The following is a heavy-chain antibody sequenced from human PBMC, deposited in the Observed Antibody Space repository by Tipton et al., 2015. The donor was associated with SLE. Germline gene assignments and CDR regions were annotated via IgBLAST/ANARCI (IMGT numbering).Heavy chain of an antibody. CDR1: GDSISGSL. CDR3: ARGRALDP. V-gene: IGHV4-59*01. D-gene: IGHD3-10*01. CDR2: GHSSGST. Sequence: TLSLTCTVSGDSISGSLWIWIRQPPGKGLEWIGSGHSSGSTNYNPSLKSRVTIPLDTSKNQFSLKLTSATAADTAVYYCARGRALDPWGQGTLVTVSS. J-gene: IGHJ5*02.